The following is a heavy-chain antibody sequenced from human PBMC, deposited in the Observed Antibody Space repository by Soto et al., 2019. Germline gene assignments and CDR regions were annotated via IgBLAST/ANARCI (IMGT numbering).Heavy chain of an antibody. J-gene: IGHJ3*02. CDR2: IYHSGST. V-gene: IGHV4-4*02. Sequence: SETLSLTCAVSGGSISSSNWWSWVRQPPGKGLEWIGEIYHSGSTNYNPSLKSRVTISVDKSKNQFSLKLSSVTAADTAVYYCARDRPVYDSSGYLAFDIWGQGTMVT. CDR3: ARDRPVYDSSGYLAFDI. CDR1: GGSISSSNW. D-gene: IGHD3-22*01.